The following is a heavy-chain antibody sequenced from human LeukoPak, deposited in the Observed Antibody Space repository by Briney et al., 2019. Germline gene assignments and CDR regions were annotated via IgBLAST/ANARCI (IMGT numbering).Heavy chain of an antibody. CDR1: GFTFSGSA. Sequence: PGGSLKLSCAASGFTFSGSAMHWVRQASGKGLEWVGRIRSKANSYATAYAASVKGRFTISRDDSKNTAYLQMNSLKTEDTAVYYYTPGIPFDYWGQGTLVTVSS. J-gene: IGHJ4*02. CDR3: TPGIPFDY. V-gene: IGHV3-73*01. CDR2: IRSKANSYAT.